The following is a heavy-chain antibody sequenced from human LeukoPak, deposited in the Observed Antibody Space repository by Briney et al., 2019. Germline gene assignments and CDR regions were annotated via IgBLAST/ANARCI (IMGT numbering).Heavy chain of an antibody. Sequence: SETLPLTCTVSGGSISSSSYYWGWIRQPPGKGLEWIGSIYYSGSTYYTPSLKSRVTISVDTSKNQFSLKLSSVPAADTAVYYCASSVDTAMVWGQGTLVTVSS. J-gene: IGHJ4*02. CDR3: ASSVDTAMV. D-gene: IGHD5-18*01. V-gene: IGHV4-39*01. CDR1: GGSISSSSYY. CDR2: IYYSGST.